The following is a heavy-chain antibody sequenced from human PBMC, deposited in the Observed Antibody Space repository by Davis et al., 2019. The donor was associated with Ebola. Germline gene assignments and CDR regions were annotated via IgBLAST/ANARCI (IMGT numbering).Heavy chain of an antibody. CDR3: TSTSGRDDY. V-gene: IGHV3-73*01. D-gene: IGHD6-19*01. CDR1: GFTFSGSA. J-gene: IGHJ4*02. Sequence: GGSLRLSCAASGFTFSGSAMHWVRQASGKGLEWVSRIRSKANSYATAYAASVKGRFTISRDDSKNTAYLQMNSLKTEDTAVYYCTSTSGRDDYWGQGTLVTVSS. CDR2: IRSKANSYAT.